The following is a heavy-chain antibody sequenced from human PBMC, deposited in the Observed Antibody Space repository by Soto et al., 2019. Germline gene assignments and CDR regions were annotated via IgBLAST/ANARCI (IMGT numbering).Heavy chain of an antibody. CDR3: ARDDSGITTLDS. D-gene: IGHD4-4*01. Sequence: QVQLQESGPGLVKPSQTLSLTCTVSGGSISSGGYYWSWIRQHPGKGLEWIGYIYYSGSTYYSPSLKIRVTISIDTSKNQFSLKLSSVTAADTAVYYCARDDSGITTLDSWGQGTLVTVSS. CDR2: IYYSGST. CDR1: GGSISSGGYY. V-gene: IGHV4-31*03. J-gene: IGHJ4*02.